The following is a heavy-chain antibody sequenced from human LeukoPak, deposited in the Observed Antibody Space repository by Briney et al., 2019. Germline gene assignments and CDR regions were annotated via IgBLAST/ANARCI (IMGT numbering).Heavy chain of an antibody. Sequence: GGSLRLSCAASGFTVSSNYMSWVRQAPGKGLEWVANIKSDGSETYYVDSVKGRFTISRDNAKNSLFLQMNSLRAEDTAVYYCTTGYYDNYAWHQGTLVTVSS. D-gene: IGHD3-22*01. CDR3: TTGYYDNYA. J-gene: IGHJ5*02. CDR1: GFTVSSNY. CDR2: IKSDGSET. V-gene: IGHV3-7*01.